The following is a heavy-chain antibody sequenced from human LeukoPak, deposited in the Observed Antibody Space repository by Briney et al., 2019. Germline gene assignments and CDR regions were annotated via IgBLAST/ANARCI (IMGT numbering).Heavy chain of an antibody. J-gene: IGHJ4*02. CDR1: GFTFSSYS. CDR2: ISSSSSTI. Sequence: GGSLRLSCAASGFTFSSYSMNWVRQAPGKGLEWVSYISSSSSTIYYADSVEGRFTISRDNAKNSLYLQMNSLRAEDTAVYYCATVFLGYCSSTSCPYFDYWGQGTLVTVSS. V-gene: IGHV3-48*04. CDR3: ATVFLGYCSSTSCPYFDY. D-gene: IGHD2-2*01.